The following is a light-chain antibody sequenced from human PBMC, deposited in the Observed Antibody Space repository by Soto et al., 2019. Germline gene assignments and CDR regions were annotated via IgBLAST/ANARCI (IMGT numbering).Light chain of an antibody. CDR2: EAS. Sequence: DIRMTQSPSSLSACEGDRVSIXCRASQKLNTRLAWYQQKPGKAPKPLISEASSLEKGVPARFGGSGSGTEFTLTISSRQPDDFATYYCQQYNVSSWTFGQGTKVDIK. CDR1: QKLNTR. J-gene: IGKJ1*01. V-gene: IGKV1-5*03. CDR3: QQYNVSSWT.